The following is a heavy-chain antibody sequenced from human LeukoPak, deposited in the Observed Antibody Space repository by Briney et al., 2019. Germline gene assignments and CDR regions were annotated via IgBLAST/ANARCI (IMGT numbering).Heavy chain of an antibody. CDR1: GFTFSSYE. D-gene: IGHD2-15*01. CDR3: AKGELEYCSGTRCYPFDY. Sequence: GGSLRLSRAASGFTFSSYEMNWVRQSPGKGLEWVSYISSSGLTIYYADSVKGRFTISRDNSKNTLSLQMNSLRAEDTAVYYCAKGELEYCSGTRCYPFDYWGQGTLVTVSS. CDR2: ISSSGLTI. V-gene: IGHV3-48*03. J-gene: IGHJ4*02.